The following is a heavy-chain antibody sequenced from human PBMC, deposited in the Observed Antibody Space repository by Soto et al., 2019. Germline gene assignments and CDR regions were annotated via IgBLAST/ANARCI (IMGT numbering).Heavy chain of an antibody. CDR3: AKGGNGDYDFWSGYTFDY. V-gene: IGHV3-23*01. CDR1: GFTFSSYA. CDR2: ISGSGGST. D-gene: IGHD3-3*01. J-gene: IGHJ4*02. Sequence: EVQLLESGGGLVQPGGSLRLSCAASGFTFSSYAMRWVRQAPGQGLEWVSAISGSGGSTYYADSVKGRFTISRDNAKNTLYLQMNSLRAEDTAVYYCAKGGNGDYDFWSGYTFDYWGQGTLVTVSS.